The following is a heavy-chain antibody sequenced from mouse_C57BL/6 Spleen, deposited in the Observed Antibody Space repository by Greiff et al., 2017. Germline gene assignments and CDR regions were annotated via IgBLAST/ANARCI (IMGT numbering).Heavy chain of an antibody. Sequence: VQLQQSGAELVRPGASVTLSCKASGYTFTDYEMHWVKQTPVHGLAWIGAIDPETGGTAYNQKFKGKAILTADQSSSTAYMELRSLTSEDSAVYYCTGFGLRDYWGQGTSVPVSS. J-gene: IGHJ4*01. CDR2: IDPETGGT. V-gene: IGHV1-15*01. CDR1: GYTFTDYE. CDR3: TGFGLRDY.